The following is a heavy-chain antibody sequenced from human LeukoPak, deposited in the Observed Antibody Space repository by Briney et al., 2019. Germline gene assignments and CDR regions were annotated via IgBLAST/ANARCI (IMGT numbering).Heavy chain of an antibody. CDR1: GYSISSGYY. V-gene: IGHV4-38-2*02. Sequence: SETLSLTCTVSGYSISSGYYWGWIRPPPGKGLEWIGSIYHSGSTYYNPSLKSRVTISVDTSKNQFSLKLSSVTAADTAVYYCARDEGFGAFDIWGQGTMVTVSS. D-gene: IGHD3-3*01. CDR3: ARDEGFGAFDI. CDR2: IYHSGST. J-gene: IGHJ3*02.